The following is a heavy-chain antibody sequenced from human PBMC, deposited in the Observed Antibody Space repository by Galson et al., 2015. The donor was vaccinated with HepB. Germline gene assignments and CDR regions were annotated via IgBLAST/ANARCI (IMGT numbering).Heavy chain of an antibody. CDR3: AKDLQGSGGY. CDR2: ISGSGGST. CDR1: GFTFSNYA. D-gene: IGHD6-19*01. Sequence: SLRLSCAASGFTFSNYAMSWVRQAPGKGLEWVSGISGSGGSTYYADSVKGRFTISRDNSKNTLYLQMNSLRAEDTAVYYCAKDLQGSGGYWGQGTLVTVSS. V-gene: IGHV3-23*01. J-gene: IGHJ4*02.